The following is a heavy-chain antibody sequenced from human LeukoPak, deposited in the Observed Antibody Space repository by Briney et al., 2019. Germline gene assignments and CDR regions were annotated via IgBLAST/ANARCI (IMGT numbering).Heavy chain of an antibody. V-gene: IGHV3-9*01. CDR3: VKDQTTVSLSGWFDP. CDR1: GFIFDDYA. CDR2: ISWDSGII. D-gene: IGHD4-17*01. Sequence: GGSLRLSCAASGFIFDDYAMHWVRQAPGKGLEWVSGISWDSGIIGYADSVKGRFTIGRDNAKNSLYLQMDSLRPEDTALYYCVKDQTTVSLSGWFDPWGQGALVTVSS. J-gene: IGHJ5*02.